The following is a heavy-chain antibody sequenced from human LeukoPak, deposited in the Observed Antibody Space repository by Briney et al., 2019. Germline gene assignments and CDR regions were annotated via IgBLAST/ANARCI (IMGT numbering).Heavy chain of an antibody. CDR1: GGSISSSNW. D-gene: IGHD6-13*01. J-gene: IGHJ4*02. CDR3: ARSDFIAAALPDY. CDR2: IYHSGST. V-gene: IGHV4-4*02. Sequence: PSETLSLTCAVSGGSISSSNWWSWVRQPPGKGLEWIGEIYHSGSTNYNPSLKSRVTISVDTSKNQFSLKLSSVTAADTAVYYCARSDFIAAALPDYWGQGTLVTVSS.